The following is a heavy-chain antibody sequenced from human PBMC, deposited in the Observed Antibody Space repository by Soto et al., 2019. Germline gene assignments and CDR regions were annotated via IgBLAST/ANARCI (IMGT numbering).Heavy chain of an antibody. CDR2: IVPIFRTT. Sequence: QVQLVQSGAEVKKSGSSVKVACKVSGDTFSNYAINWVRRAPGQGLEWMGAIVPIFRTTNYAQKFQGRVTITAEESTITAYMELSRLRSDDTATYYCAREASAPGTFREDASDIWGQGTKVTVSS. CDR3: AREASAPGTFREDASDI. V-gene: IGHV1-69*12. J-gene: IGHJ3*02. CDR1: GDTFSNYA. D-gene: IGHD1-7*01.